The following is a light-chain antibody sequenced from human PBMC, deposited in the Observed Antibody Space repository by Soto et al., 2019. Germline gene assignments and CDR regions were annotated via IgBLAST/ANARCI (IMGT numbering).Light chain of an antibody. CDR2: STS. V-gene: IGKV1-16*01. CDR3: QQYYTYPYT. Sequence: DIQMTQSPSSLSASVGDRVTITCRASRGITNYLAWFQHRPGRAPQYLIYSTSNLQSGVPSRFSGSGFGTHFTLTISSLQPEDSATYYCQQYYTYPYTFGQGTKLEIK. CDR1: RGITNY. J-gene: IGKJ2*01.